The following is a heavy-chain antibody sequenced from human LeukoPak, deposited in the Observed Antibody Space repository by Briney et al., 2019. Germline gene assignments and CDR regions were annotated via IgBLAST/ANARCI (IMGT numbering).Heavy chain of an antibody. CDR1: GYSFSSYW. V-gene: IGHV5-51*01. CDR2: IYPCDSDT. J-gene: IGHJ4*02. CDR3: ATGGRDSTVKFYY. Sequence: GGSLKISLKGSGYSFSSYWIGWVRQVPGKGLEWIGIIYPCDSDTRYSPSFQGQVTISADNSISTAHLQWSRLKASDTAMYYCATGGRDSTVKFYYWGQGTLVTVSS. D-gene: IGHD4-4*01.